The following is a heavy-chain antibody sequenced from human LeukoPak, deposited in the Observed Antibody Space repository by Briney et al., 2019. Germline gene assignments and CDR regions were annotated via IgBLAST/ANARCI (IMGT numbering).Heavy chain of an antibody. D-gene: IGHD4-17*01. CDR1: GGSISSSSYY. CDR2: IYYSGST. J-gene: IGHJ6*03. CDR3: ARGMITVTTRDYYYYYYMDV. V-gene: IGHV4-39*07. Sequence: SETLSLTCTVSGGSISSSSYYWGWIRQPPGKGLEWIGSIYYSGSTYYNPSLKSRVTISVDTSKNQFSLKLSSVTAADTAVYYCARGMITVTTRDYYYYYYMDVWGKGTTVTISS.